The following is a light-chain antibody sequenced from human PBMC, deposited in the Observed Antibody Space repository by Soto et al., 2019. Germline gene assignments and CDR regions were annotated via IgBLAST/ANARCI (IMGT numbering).Light chain of an antibody. V-gene: IGLV1-40*01. CDR3: QSYDSSLSDSYVV. CDR1: SSNIGAGSD. Sequence: QAVVTQPPSVSGAPGQRVTISCTGSSSNIGAGSDVHWYQQLPGAAPKLLIYVNNNRPSGVPDRFSGSKSGTSASLAITGLQAEDEADYYCQSYDSSLSDSYVVFGGGTKLTVL. CDR2: VNN. J-gene: IGLJ2*01.